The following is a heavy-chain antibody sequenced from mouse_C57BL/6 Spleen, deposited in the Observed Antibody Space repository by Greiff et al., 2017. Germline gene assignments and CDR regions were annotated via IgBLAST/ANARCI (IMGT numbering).Heavy chain of an antibody. V-gene: IGHV2-3*01. CDR1: GFSLTSYG. Sequence: QVQLKESGPGLVAPSQSLSITCTVSGFSLTSYGVSWVRQPPGKGLGWPGVIWGDGSTNYHSALISRLNISKDNSKSQVFLKLNSLQTDDAATYYCAKAAGTGGFYWYFDVWGTGTTVTVSS. D-gene: IGHD4-1*01. CDR2: IWGDGST. CDR3: AKAAGTGGFYWYFDV. J-gene: IGHJ1*03.